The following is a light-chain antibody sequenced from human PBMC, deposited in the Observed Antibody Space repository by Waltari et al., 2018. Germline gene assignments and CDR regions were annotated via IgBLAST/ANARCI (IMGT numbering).Light chain of an antibody. V-gene: IGLV2-23*02. J-gene: IGLJ2*01. CDR2: EVS. CDR3: CSFAGSSTLVV. CDR1: SSDVGSYRL. Sequence: QSALTQPAPGSGSPGQSITISCTGTSSDVGSYRLFSWYQQHQGKAPKVLIYEVSNRPSEVCNLFSASKSCTTASLTISGLQAEDEADDYCCSFAGSSTLVVFGGGTKVTVL.